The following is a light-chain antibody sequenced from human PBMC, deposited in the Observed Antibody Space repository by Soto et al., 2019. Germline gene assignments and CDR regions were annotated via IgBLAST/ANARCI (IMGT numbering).Light chain of an antibody. CDR2: WAS. CDR3: QQYCSSPWT. Sequence: DIVMTQSPDSLAVSLGERATINCKSSQRVLYSSSNKNYLAWYQQKPGQPPKRLIYWASTRESGVPDRFSGSGSGTDFTLTISSLQAEDVAVYYCQQYCSSPWTFGQGTKVEIK. J-gene: IGKJ1*01. V-gene: IGKV4-1*01. CDR1: QRVLYSSSNKNY.